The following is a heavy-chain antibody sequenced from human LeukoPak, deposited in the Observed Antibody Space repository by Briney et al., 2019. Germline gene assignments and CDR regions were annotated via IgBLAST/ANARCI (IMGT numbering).Heavy chain of an antibody. D-gene: IGHD3-10*01. J-gene: IGHJ4*02. CDR3: ARGAASGDLDY. CDR1: GGSISSGGYS. V-gene: IGHV4-30-2*01. Sequence: ASETLSLTCAVSGGSISSGGYSWSWIRQPPGKGLEWIGYIYHSWSTYYNPSLKSRVTISVDRSKNQFSLKLSSVTAADTAVYYCARGAASGDLDYWGQGTLVTVSS. CDR2: IYHSWST.